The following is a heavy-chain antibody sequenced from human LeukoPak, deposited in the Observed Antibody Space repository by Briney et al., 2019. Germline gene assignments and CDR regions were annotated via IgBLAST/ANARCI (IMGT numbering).Heavy chain of an antibody. Sequence: PAETLSLTCTVSGGSISNYYWSWIRQPPGKGLEWIGYIYYSGSTSYNPSLKSRVTMSVDTSKNQFSQKLSSVTAADTAVYYCARVSTGGRYDYWGQGTLVTVSS. CDR3: ARVSTGGRYDY. CDR1: GGSISNYY. D-gene: IGHD1-14*01. V-gene: IGHV4-59*12. CDR2: IYYSGST. J-gene: IGHJ4*02.